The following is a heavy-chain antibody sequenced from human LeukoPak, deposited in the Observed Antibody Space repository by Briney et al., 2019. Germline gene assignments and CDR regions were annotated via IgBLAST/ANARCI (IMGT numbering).Heavy chain of an antibody. V-gene: IGHV3-21*01. Sequence: PGGSLRLSCAASGFTFSSFTMNWVRQAPGKGLEWVSPISSSSRYIYYADSVKGRFTISRDNAKNSLFLQMNSLRAEDTAVYYCAKDDRGNEAPFDYWGQGTLVTVSS. CDR2: ISSSSRYI. CDR3: AKDDRGNEAPFDY. CDR1: GFTFSSFT. J-gene: IGHJ4*02.